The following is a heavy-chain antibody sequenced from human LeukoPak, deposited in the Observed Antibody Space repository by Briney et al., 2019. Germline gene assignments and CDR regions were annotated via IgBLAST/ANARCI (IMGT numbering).Heavy chain of an antibody. CDR3: ARHEDRNWYFDH. CDR2: IYYSGST. V-gene: IGHV4-39*01. Sequence: PSETLSLTCTVSGASISSYYWGWIRQPPGKGLEWIGTIYYSGSTYYNPSLKSRVTISVDTSKNQFSLKLSSVTAPDTAVYYCARHEDRNWYFDHWGQGTLVTVSS. CDR1: GASISSYY. J-gene: IGHJ4*02. D-gene: IGHD1-1*01.